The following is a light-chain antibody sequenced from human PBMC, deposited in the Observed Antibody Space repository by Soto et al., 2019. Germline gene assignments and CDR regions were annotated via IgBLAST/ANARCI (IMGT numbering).Light chain of an antibody. CDR2: AAS. CDR3: QQYYSFPRT. V-gene: IGKV1D-8*01. J-gene: IGKJ1*01. Sequence: VIWMTQSPSLLSASTGDRVTISCRVSQGFSSYLAWYQQKPGKAPELLIYAASTLQSGVPSRFSVRGSGTDFPLTISFLQSDDFATYCCQQYYSFPRTFGQGTKVDIK. CDR1: QGFSSY.